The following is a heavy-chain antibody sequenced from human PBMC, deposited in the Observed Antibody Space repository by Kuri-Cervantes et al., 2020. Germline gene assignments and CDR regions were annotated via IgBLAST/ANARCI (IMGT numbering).Heavy chain of an antibody. V-gene: IGHV4-61*01. D-gene: IGHD5-18*01. CDR1: GGSISSSSYY. CDR3: ARGQRGYSYGFQVNHWYFDL. CDR2: IYYSGST. J-gene: IGHJ2*01. Sequence: ESLKISCTVSGGSISSSSYYWSWIRQPPGKGLEWIGYIYYSGSTNYNPSLKSRVTISVDTSKNQFSLKLSSVTAADTAVYYCARGQRGYSYGFQVNHWYFDLWGRGTLVTVSS.